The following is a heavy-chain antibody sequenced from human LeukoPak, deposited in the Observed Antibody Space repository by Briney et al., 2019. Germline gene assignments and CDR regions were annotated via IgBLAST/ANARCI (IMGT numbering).Heavy chain of an antibody. J-gene: IGHJ4*02. CDR2: MYYTGTI. CDR1: GDSITSSSYY. Sequence: PSETLSLTCTVSGDSITSSSYYWGWIRQPPGKGLEWIGTMYYTGTIYYNPSLKSRVTISADTSKNQFSLSLSSVTAADTAVYYCARPIRNWGQGTLVIVSS. V-gene: IGHV4-39*07. CDR3: ARPIRN.